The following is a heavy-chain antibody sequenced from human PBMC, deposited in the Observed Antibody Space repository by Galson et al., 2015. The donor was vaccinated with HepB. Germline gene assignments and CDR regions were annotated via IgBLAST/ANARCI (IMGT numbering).Heavy chain of an antibody. J-gene: IGHJ4*02. CDR3: AKGPLAEYYFDY. Sequence: SLRLSCAASGFTFSSYAMSWVRQAPGKGLEWVSGISWNSGSIGYADSVKGRFTISRDNAKNSLYLQMNSLRAEDTALYYCAKGPLAEYYFDYWGQGTLVTVSS. CDR1: GFTFSSYA. V-gene: IGHV3-9*01. CDR2: ISWNSGSI.